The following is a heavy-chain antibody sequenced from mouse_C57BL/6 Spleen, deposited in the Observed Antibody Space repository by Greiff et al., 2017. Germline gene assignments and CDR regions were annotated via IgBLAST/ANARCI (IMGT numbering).Heavy chain of an antibody. CDR1: GYTFTSYT. CDR3: ARSGCLWYFDV. J-gene: IGHJ1*03. D-gene: IGHD6-1*01. CDR2: INPSSGYT. Sequence: QVQLQQSGAELARPGASVKMSCKASGYTFTSYTMHWVKQRPGQGLEWIGYINPSSGYTKYNQKFKDKATLAADKSSSTAYMQLSSLTSEDSAVYYCARSGCLWYFDVWGTGTTVTVSS. V-gene: IGHV1-4*01.